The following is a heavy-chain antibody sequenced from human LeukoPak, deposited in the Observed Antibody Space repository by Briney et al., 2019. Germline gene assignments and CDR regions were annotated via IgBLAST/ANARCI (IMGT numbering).Heavy chain of an antibody. V-gene: IGHV3-48*03. CDR2: ISSSGSTI. D-gene: IGHD5-24*01. J-gene: IGHJ6*03. CDR3: ARRDGDGYNYYYYYMDV. Sequence: PGGSLRLSCAASGFTFSSYEMNWVRQAPGKGLEWVSYISSSGSTIYYADSVKGRFTISRDNAKNSLYLQMNSLRAEDTAVYYCARRDGDGYNYYYYYMDVWGKGTTVTIPS. CDR1: GFTFSSYE.